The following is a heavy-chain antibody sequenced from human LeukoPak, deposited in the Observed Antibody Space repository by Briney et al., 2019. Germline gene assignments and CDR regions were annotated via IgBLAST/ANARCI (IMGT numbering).Heavy chain of an antibody. V-gene: IGHV1-18*04. CDR1: GYTFTTCG. Sequence: GASVKVSCKASGYTFTTCGISWVRQAPGLGLEWMGWISAYNGNTNYAQKFHGRVTMTTDTSTSTAYMELRSLRSDDTAVYYCARDVDDILTGYFNGFDSYYGMDVWGKGTTVTVSS. CDR3: ARDVDDILTGYFNGFDSYYGMDV. J-gene: IGHJ6*04. CDR2: ISAYNGNT. D-gene: IGHD3-9*01.